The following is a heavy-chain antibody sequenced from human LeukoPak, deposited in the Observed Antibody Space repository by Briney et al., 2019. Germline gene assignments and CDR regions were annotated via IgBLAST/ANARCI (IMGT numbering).Heavy chain of an antibody. V-gene: IGHV3-23*01. Sequence: GGSLRLSCAASGFTVSSNYMSWVRQAPGKGLEWVSAISGSGGSTYYADSVKGRFTISRDNSKNTLYLQMNSLRAEETAVYYCAKDPRFKYGGYDPDYWGQGTLVTVSS. J-gene: IGHJ4*02. D-gene: IGHD5-12*01. CDR3: AKDPRFKYGGYDPDY. CDR1: GFTVSSNY. CDR2: ISGSGGST.